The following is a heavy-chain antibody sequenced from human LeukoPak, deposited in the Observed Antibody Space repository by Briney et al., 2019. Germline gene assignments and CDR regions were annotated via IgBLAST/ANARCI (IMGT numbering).Heavy chain of an antibody. CDR2: IRPDGSEK. J-gene: IGHJ4*02. Sequence: GGSLRLSCAASGFAFSSYWMSWVRQAPGKGLEWVANIRPDGSEKDYVDSVKGRFTISRDNAKDSLYLQMNSLRAEDTALYYCARIGGWFGNDYWGQGTLVTVSS. CDR3: ARIGGWFGNDY. V-gene: IGHV3-7*05. D-gene: IGHD3-10*01. CDR1: GFAFSSYW.